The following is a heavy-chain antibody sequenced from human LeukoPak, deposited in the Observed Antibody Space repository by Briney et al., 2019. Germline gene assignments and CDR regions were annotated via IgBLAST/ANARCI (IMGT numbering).Heavy chain of an antibody. D-gene: IGHD2-2*01. CDR3: ARAAVPAAMKGGNWFDP. V-gene: IGHV3-7*01. Sequence: GGSLRLSCAASGFTFSSYWMSWVRQAPGKGLEWVANIKQDGSEKYYADSVKGRFTISRDNAKNSLYLQMNSLRAEDTAVYYCARAAVPAAMKGGNWFDPWGQGTLVTVSS. CDR2: IKQDGSEK. J-gene: IGHJ5*02. CDR1: GFTFSSYW.